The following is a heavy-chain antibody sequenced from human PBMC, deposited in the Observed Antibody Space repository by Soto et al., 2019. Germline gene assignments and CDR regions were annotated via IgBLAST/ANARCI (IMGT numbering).Heavy chain of an antibody. CDR2: IKQDGGEK. Sequence: GGSLRLSCTVSGFTFSSYWMSWVRQAPGKGLVWVANIKQDGGEKYYVDSVKGRFTISRDNAKNSLFLQMNSLRAEDTAVYYCASCPPPSSGHLYYNGMDVWGRGTTVTVSS. CDR3: ASCPPPSSGHLYYNGMDV. V-gene: IGHV3-7*01. J-gene: IGHJ6*02. CDR1: GFTFSSYW. D-gene: IGHD3-22*01.